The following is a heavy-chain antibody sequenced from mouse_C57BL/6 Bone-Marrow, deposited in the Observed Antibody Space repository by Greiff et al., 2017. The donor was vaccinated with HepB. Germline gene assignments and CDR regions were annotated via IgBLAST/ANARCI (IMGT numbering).Heavy chain of an antibody. V-gene: IGHV1-64*01. Sequence: QVQLQQPGAELVKPGASVKLSCQASGYTFTRYWMHWVKQRPGHGLEWIGMIHPNSGSTNYNEKFKSTATLTVDTSSSTAYMQLSSLTSEDSAVYYCARPTIVTTYYYAMDYWGQGTSVTVSS. D-gene: IGHD2-5*01. CDR3: ARPTIVTTYYYAMDY. CDR1: GYTFTRYW. CDR2: IHPNSGST. J-gene: IGHJ4*01.